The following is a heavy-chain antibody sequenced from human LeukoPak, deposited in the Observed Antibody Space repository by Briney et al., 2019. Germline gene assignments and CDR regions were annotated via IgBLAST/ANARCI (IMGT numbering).Heavy chain of an antibody. CDR1: GFTFSSYS. V-gene: IGHV3-21*01. Sequence: GGSLRLSCAASGFTFSSYSINCVRQAPGKGLEWVSSISSSSSSYIYYADSVKGRFTISRDNAKYSLYLQMNSLRAEDTAVYYCARDPYYDILTGYYDGCPDYWGQGTLVTVSS. CDR3: ARDPYYDILTGYYDGCPDY. J-gene: IGHJ4*02. CDR2: ISSSSSSYI. D-gene: IGHD3-9*01.